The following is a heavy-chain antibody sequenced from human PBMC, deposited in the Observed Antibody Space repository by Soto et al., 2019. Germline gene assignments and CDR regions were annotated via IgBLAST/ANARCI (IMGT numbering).Heavy chain of an antibody. J-gene: IGHJ2*01. Sequence: ASVKVSCKISGHTLAEFSIHWVRQAPGKGLEWMGGFDPEGGEAIYTQKWHGRVTVTEDTVTDTAYMELSSLRSDDTAVYYCARDPGIETITDWYFNFWGRGTLVTVSS. V-gene: IGHV1-24*01. CDR2: FDPEGGEA. D-gene: IGHD1-20*01. CDR1: GHTLAEFS. CDR3: ARDPGIETITDWYFNF.